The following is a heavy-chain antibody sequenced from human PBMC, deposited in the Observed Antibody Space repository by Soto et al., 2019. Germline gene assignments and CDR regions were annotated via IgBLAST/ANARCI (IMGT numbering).Heavy chain of an antibody. V-gene: IGHV4-59*01. CDR2: IYYSGST. Sequence: SETLSLTCTVSGGSISSYYWSWIRQPPGKGLEWIGYIYYSGSTNYNPSLKSRVTISVDTSKNQFSLKLSSVTAADTAVYYCARAYGYYFYYWAQGTLVLVSS. CDR1: GGSISSYY. D-gene: IGHD3-10*01. CDR3: ARAYGYYFYY. J-gene: IGHJ4*02.